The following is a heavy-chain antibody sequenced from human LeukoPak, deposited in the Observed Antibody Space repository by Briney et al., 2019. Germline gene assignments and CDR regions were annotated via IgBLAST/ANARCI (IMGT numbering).Heavy chain of an antibody. CDR3: AREYCSGGSCYYGMDV. CDR1: GGTFSSYA. J-gene: IGHJ6*02. V-gene: IGHV1-69*01. CDR2: IVPIFGTA. D-gene: IGHD2-15*01. Sequence: GSSVKVSCKASGGTFSSYAISWVRQAPGQGLEWMGGIVPIFGTANYAQKFQGRVTITADESTSTAYMELSSLRSEDTAVYYCAREYCSGGSCYYGMDVWGQGTTVTVSS.